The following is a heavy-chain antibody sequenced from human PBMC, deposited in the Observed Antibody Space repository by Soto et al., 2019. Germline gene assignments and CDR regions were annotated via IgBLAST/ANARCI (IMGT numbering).Heavy chain of an antibody. D-gene: IGHD3-9*01. CDR1: GGSFSGYY. J-gene: IGHJ4*02. CDR3: ARGGRSVLRYFDWLSGHFYDY. V-gene: IGHV4-34*01. Sequence: QVQLQQWGAGLLKPSETLSLTCAVYGGSFSGYYWSWIRQPPGKGLEWIGEINHSGSTNYNPSLKSRVTISVDTSKNQFSLKLSSVTAADTAVYYCARGGRSVLRYFDWLSGHFYDYWGQGTLVTVSS. CDR2: INHSGST.